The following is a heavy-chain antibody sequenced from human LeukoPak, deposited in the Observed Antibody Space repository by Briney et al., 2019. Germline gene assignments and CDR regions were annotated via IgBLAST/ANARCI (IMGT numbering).Heavy chain of an antibody. V-gene: IGHV3-33*06. J-gene: IGHJ6*03. CDR2: IWYDGSDK. Sequence: PGGSLRLSCAASGFTFSSYGMHWVRQAPGKGLEWGAVIWYDGSDKYYADSVKGRFTISRDNSKNTLYLQMNSLRAEDTAVYYCAKGGGHYYYYMDVWGKGTTVTVSS. D-gene: IGHD3-10*01. CDR3: AKGGGHYYYYMDV. CDR1: GFTFSSYG.